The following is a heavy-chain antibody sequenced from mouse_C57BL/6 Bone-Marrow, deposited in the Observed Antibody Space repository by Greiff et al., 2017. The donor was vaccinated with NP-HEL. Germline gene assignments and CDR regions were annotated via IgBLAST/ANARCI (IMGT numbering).Heavy chain of an antibody. J-gene: IGHJ2*01. V-gene: IGHV5-4*03. CDR2: ISDGGSYT. Sequence: EVNLVESGGGLVKPGGSLKLSCAASGFTFSSYAMSWVRQTPEKRLEWVATISDGGSYTYYPDNVKGRFTISRDNAKNNLYLQMSHLKSEDTAMYYCARGYYGSSSYFDYWGQGTTLTVSS. D-gene: IGHD1-1*01. CDR3: ARGYYGSSSYFDY. CDR1: GFTFSSYA.